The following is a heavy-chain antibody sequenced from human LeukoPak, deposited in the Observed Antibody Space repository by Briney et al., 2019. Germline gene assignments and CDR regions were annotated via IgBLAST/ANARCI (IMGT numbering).Heavy chain of an antibody. CDR1: GGSIGGLY. V-gene: IGHV4-59*08. Sequence: SETLSLTCTVSGGSIGGLYCSWIRQPPGKGLEWIGYIYYSETYYNPSLKSRVTISVGTSKNQFSLKLSSVTAADTAVYYCARTQGWGTVNTGYYYGMDVWGQGTTVTVSS. CDR3: ARTQGWGTVNTGYYYGMDV. D-gene: IGHD4-11*01. CDR2: IYYSET. J-gene: IGHJ6*02.